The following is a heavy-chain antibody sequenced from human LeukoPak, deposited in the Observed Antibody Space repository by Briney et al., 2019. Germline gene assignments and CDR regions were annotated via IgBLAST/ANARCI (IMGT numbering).Heavy chain of an antibody. CDR1: GFALSSYA. J-gene: IGHJ6*03. D-gene: IGHD2-15*01. V-gene: IGHV3-23*01. CDR2: TSSSDAGT. CDR3: AKVLLRALDYMDV. Sequence: GGSLRLSCAASGFALSSYAMSWVRQAPGKGLEWVSATSSSDAGTYHAASVRGRFTISRDNAKNSLYLQMNSLRAEDTAVYYCAKVLLRALDYMDVWGKGTTVTVSS.